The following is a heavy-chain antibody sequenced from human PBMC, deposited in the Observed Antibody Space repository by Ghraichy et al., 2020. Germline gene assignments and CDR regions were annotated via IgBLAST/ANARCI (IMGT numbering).Heavy chain of an antibody. Sequence: SETLSLTCTVSGGSISSYYWSWIRQPPGKGLEWIGYIYYSGSTSYNPSLKSRVTISVDTSKNQFSLKLSSVTAADTAVYYCARDGGYSSGPSLWGQGTLVTVSS. CDR1: GGSISSYY. CDR3: ARDGGYSSGPSL. CDR2: IYYSGST. J-gene: IGHJ4*02. V-gene: IGHV4-59*01. D-gene: IGHD3-16*01.